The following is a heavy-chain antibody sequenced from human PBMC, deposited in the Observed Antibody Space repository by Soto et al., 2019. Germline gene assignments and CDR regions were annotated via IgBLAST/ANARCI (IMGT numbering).Heavy chain of an antibody. V-gene: IGHV3-33*01. Sequence: QVQLVESGGGVVQPGRSLRLSCAASGFTFSSYGMHWVRQAPGKGLGWVAVIWYDGSNKYYADSVKGRFTITRDNSKNTLYLQMNSLRAEDTAVYYCARDIAAAGTSYYYYGMDVWGQGTTVTVSS. J-gene: IGHJ6*02. CDR2: IWYDGSNK. D-gene: IGHD6-13*01. CDR3: ARDIAAAGTSYYYYGMDV. CDR1: GFTFSSYG.